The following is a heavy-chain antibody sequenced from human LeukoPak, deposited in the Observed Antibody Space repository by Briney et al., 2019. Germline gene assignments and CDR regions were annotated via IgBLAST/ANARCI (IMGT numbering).Heavy chain of an antibody. D-gene: IGHD3-16*01. CDR1: GYTFMSHG. V-gene: IGHV1-18*01. CDR3: ARASGTWGHDGFDI. J-gene: IGHJ3*02. CDR2: ISGSSSNT. Sequence: ASVKVSCKAYGYTFMSHGISWVRQAPGQGLEWMGWISGSSSNTNYAQRLQGRVTMTTDTSTTTAYMELRSLRSDDTAVYYCARASGTWGHDGFDIWGQGTMVTVSS.